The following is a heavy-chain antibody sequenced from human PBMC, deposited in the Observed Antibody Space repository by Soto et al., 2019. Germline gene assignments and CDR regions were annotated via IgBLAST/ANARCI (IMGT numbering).Heavy chain of an antibody. CDR2: INQSGST. CDR3: ARGLNYCSSNTCAETRFDP. V-gene: IGHV4-34*01. CDR1: AGSFSDNY. Sequence: QVQLQQWGAGLLKPSETLSLTCAVYAGSFSDNYWSWIRQPPGKGLEWIGEINQSGSTNYNPSIKSRVNISVDTSKNQVYLKLSSVTAADTAVYYCARGLNYCSSNTCAETRFDPWGQGTLVTGSS. J-gene: IGHJ5*02. D-gene: IGHD2-2*01.